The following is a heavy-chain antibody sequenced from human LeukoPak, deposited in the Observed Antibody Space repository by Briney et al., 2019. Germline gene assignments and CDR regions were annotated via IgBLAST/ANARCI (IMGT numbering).Heavy chain of an antibody. V-gene: IGHV3-23*01. CDR2: ISGGGGST. D-gene: IGHD6-19*01. J-gene: IGHJ4*02. CDR1: GVTFSSHV. CDR3: ARDQGSGWYGFDS. Sequence: PGGSLRLSCTASGVTFSSHVMSWVRHAPGKGLEWVSTISGGGGSTHYADSVTGRFSISRDNSKSTLYLQMHSLRAEDTAVYYCARDQGSGWYGFDSWGQGTLVTVSS.